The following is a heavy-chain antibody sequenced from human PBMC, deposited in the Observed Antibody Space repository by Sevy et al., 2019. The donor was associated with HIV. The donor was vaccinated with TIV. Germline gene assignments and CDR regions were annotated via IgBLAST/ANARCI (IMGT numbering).Heavy chain of an antibody. CDR2: IIPIFGTA. CDR3: ATGVAXPNRQDLDY. V-gene: IGHV1-69*13. CDR1: GGTFSSYA. Sequence: ASVKVSCKASGGTFSSYAISWVRQAPGQGLEWMGGIIPIFGTANYAQKFQGRVTITADESTSTAYMELSSLRSEDTAVYYCATGVAXPNRQDLDYWGXXTLVTVSS. J-gene: IGHJ4*01.